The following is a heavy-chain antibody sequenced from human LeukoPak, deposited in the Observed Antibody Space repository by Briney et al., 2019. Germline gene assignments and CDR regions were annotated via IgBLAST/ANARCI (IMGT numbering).Heavy chain of an antibody. V-gene: IGHV3-30*18. CDR3: AKAHYYDSSGSLDYFDY. Sequence: PGRSLRLSCAASGFTFSSNGMHWVRQAPGKGLEWVSVISYDGSNKYYADSVKGRFTISRDNSKNTLYLQMNSLRAEDTALYYCAKAHYYDSSGSLDYFDYWGQGTLVTVSS. D-gene: IGHD3-22*01. CDR1: GFTFSSNG. J-gene: IGHJ4*02. CDR2: ISYDGSNK.